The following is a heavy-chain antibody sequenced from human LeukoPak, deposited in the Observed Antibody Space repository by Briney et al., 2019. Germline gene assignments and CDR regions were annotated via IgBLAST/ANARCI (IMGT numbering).Heavy chain of an antibody. D-gene: IGHD3-10*01. V-gene: IGHV3-66*01. CDR2: LYRDGST. CDR3: ARGPGRNYFDN. J-gene: IGHJ4*02. CDR1: GFTASIYY. Sequence: PGGSLRLSRAASGFTASIYYVTWVRQAPGKGLEWVSYLYRDGSTYYADSVKDRFSISRDNSKNTVYLQMNSLRAEDTAVCYCARGPGRNYFDNWGPGTLVTVSS.